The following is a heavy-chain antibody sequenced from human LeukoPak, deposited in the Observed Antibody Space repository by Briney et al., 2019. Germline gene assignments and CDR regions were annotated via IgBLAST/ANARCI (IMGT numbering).Heavy chain of an antibody. CDR3: AKDLKSLWFGELNDY. Sequence: GGSLRLSCAASGFTFSSYWMHWVRQAPGKGLVWVSRINSDGSSTSYADSVKGRFTISRDNSKNTLYLQMNSLRAEDTAVYYCAKDLKSLWFGELNDYWGQGTLVTVSS. CDR1: GFTFSSYW. D-gene: IGHD3-10*01. J-gene: IGHJ4*02. CDR2: INSDGSST. V-gene: IGHV3-74*01.